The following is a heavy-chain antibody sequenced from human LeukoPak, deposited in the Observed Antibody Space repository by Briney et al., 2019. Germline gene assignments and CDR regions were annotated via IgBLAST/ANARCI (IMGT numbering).Heavy chain of an antibody. CDR2: ISASGSST. CDR3: AKGAQYDFWSGYTIEYFDV. V-gene: IGHV3-23*01. Sequence: GGSLRLSCAASGFSFTNYGMSWVPQAPGQGLEWVSFISASGSSTHYADSVKGRFTISRDNSKNTVHLQINSLRAEDTATYYCAKGAQYDFWSGYTIEYFDVWGQGSLVSVSS. J-gene: IGHJ4*02. D-gene: IGHD3-3*01. CDR1: GFSFTNYG.